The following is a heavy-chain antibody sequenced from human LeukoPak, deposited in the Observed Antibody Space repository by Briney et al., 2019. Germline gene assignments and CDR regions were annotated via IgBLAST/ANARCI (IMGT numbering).Heavy chain of an antibody. V-gene: IGHV3-23*01. Sequence: GGSLRLSRVASGFSFGNYAMSWVRQAPGKGLQWVSQISGTGGATWYAGFARDRFTISRDNSKKTLYLQMSGLRVEDTAMYYCVKDPRDTYGTNWFVSWGQGALLIVSS. CDR3: VKDPRDTYGTNWFVS. CDR1: GFSFGNYA. CDR2: ISGTGGAT. J-gene: IGHJ5*01. D-gene: IGHD2-21*01.